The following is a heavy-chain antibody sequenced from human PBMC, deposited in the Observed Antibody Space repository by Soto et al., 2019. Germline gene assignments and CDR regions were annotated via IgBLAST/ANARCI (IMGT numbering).Heavy chain of an antibody. CDR3: ARDEGYYFWSGYLGDPAYNWFDP. CDR1: GFTFSSYG. V-gene: IGHV3-33*01. Sequence: GGSLRLSCAASGFTFSSYGMHWVRQAPGKGLEWVAVIWYDGSNKYYADSVKGRFTISRDNSKNTLYLQMNSLRAEDTAVYYCARDEGYYFWSGYLGDPAYNWFDPWGQGTLVTVSS. J-gene: IGHJ5*02. CDR2: IWYDGSNK. D-gene: IGHD3-3*01.